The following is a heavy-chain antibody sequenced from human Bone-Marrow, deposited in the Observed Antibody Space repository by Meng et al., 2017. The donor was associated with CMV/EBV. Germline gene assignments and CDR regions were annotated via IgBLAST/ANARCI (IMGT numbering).Heavy chain of an antibody. Sequence: SCAASGFTVSSNYMSWVRQAPGKGLEWVSVIYSGGSTYYADSVKGRFTISRDNSKNTLYLQMNSLRAEDTAVYYCASPMYSSSWYAYYYYGMDVWGQGTTVTVSS. D-gene: IGHD6-13*01. V-gene: IGHV3-53*01. CDR1: GFTVSSNY. CDR3: ASPMYSSSWYAYYYYGMDV. J-gene: IGHJ6*02. CDR2: IYSGGST.